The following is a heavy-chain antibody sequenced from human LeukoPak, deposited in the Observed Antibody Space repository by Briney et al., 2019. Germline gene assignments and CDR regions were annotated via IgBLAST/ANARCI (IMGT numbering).Heavy chain of an antibody. Sequence: SETLSLTCTVSGGSITNYWSWIRQPPGKGLEWIGYFYYSGSTNYNPSLKSRVTISVDTSKNQFSLSLSSVTAADTAVYYCARATSYTGHLGWWGQGTLVTVSS. D-gene: IGHD6-19*01. CDR2: FYYSGST. CDR3: ARATSYTGHLGW. CDR1: GGSITNY. V-gene: IGHV4-59*08. J-gene: IGHJ4*02.